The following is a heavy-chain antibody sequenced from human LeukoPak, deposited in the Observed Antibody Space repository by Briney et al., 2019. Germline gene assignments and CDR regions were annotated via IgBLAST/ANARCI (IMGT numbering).Heavy chain of an antibody. CDR3: AKGAAAGKVDWFDP. Sequence: GGSLRLSCAASGFTFSNFAMMRVRQAPGTGLQWVSTITGYGATFYADSVRGRFTIFRDTSMNRLFLQMNSLGAEDTAVYYCAKGAAAGKVDWFDPWGQGTLVTVSS. J-gene: IGHJ5*02. CDR2: ITGYGAT. V-gene: IGHV3-23*01. CDR1: GFTFSNFA. D-gene: IGHD6-13*01.